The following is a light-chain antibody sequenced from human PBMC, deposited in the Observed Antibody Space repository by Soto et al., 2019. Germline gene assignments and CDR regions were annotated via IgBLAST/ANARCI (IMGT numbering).Light chain of an antibody. V-gene: IGKV3-20*01. CDR1: QSVDIN. Sequence: ELVLTQSPATLSVSPGESVTLXXRASQSVDINLAWYQQKPGQAPRVXIYGASSRATGIPDRFSGSGAGTDFTLTISRLEPEDFAVYYCQQYGSSPITFGQGTRLEI. CDR2: GAS. CDR3: QQYGSSPIT. J-gene: IGKJ5*01.